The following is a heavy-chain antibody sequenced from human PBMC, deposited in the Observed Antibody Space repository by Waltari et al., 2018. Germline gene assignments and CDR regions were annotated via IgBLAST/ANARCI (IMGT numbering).Heavy chain of an antibody. D-gene: IGHD2-8*02. CDR2: INHAGNT. Sequence: QVQLQQWGAGLLPPSETLSLTRALHGGSFRGYYLGLIRLPLGKGLEWIGVINHAGNTNHNPSLRSRVTMLVDTSKSQFSLKVHSVTAADTAVYFCVRLEDCTGPGGNCYSGDSFAMDVWGQGTTVSVSS. J-gene: IGHJ6*02. CDR3: VRLEDCTGPGGNCYSGDSFAMDV. CDR1: GGSFRGYY. V-gene: IGHV4-34*02.